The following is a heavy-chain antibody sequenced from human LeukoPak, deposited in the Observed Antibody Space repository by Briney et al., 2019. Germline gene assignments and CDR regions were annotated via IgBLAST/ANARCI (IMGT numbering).Heavy chain of an antibody. V-gene: IGHV1-3*01. CDR3: ATPLGYCSSTSCPYQI. D-gene: IGHD2-2*01. J-gene: IGHJ4*02. CDR2: INAGNGNT. Sequence: ASVKVSCKASGYTFTSYAMYWVRQAPGQRLEWMGWINAGNGNTKYSQKFQGRVTITRDTSASTAYMELSSLRSEDTAVYYCATPLGYCSSTSCPYQIWGQGTLVTVSS. CDR1: GYTFTSYA.